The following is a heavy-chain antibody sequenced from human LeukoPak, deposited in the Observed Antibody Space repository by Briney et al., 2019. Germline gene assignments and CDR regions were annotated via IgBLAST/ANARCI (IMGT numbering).Heavy chain of an antibody. Sequence: PSETLSLTCTVSGGSISSSSYYCAWIRQPPGKGLEWIGSIHYSGSTYYNPSLQSRVTISIDTSKNQFSLKLRFVTAADTAVYYCARVRCSGGSCPYYYYYYYMDVWGEGTTVTVSS. D-gene: IGHD2-15*01. CDR2: IHYSGST. J-gene: IGHJ6*03. CDR3: ARVRCSGGSCPYYYYYYYMDV. V-gene: IGHV4-39*07. CDR1: GGSISSSSYY.